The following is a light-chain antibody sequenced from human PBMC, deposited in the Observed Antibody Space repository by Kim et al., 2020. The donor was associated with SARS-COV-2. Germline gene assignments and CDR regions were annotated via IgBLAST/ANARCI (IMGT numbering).Light chain of an antibody. CDR3: LQYYSFPHT. V-gene: IGKV1-17*03. CDR2: DAS. CDR1: QGVRGY. J-gene: IGKJ2*01. Sequence: SASVGDRVAITCRASQGVRGYLAWFPQKPGRVPKRLIYDASRLQSGVPSRFSGSGSGTEYTLTISSLQPEDFTTYYCLQYYSFPHTFGQGTKLEI.